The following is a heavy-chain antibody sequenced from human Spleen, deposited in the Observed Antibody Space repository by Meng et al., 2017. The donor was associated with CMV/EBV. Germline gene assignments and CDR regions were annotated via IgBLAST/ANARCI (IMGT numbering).Heavy chain of an antibody. J-gene: IGHJ4*02. CDR3: ARLVWFTGRSTSFDY. V-gene: IGHV4-34*01. D-gene: IGHD2-2*01. CDR1: GGSLSGFY. Sequence: GSLRLSCAVYGGSLSGFYWTWIRQPPGKGLEWIGEINHSGSTNYNPSLKSRVTISVDTSKNQFSLKLSSVTAADTAVYYCARLVWFTGRSTSFDYWGQGALVTVSS. CDR2: INHSGST.